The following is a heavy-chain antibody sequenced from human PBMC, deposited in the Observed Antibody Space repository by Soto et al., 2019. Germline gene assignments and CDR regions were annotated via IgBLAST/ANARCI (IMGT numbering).Heavy chain of an antibody. CDR2: ISPYNDQT. V-gene: IGHV1-18*01. J-gene: IGHJ6*02. Sequence: QVQLVQSASEVMKPGASVKVSCKASGYTFIRYGITWVRQAPGQRLEWMGWISPYNDQTIYAQKLQGRVTMTADTSTRTVYMQLRSLKSDDTALYYCARGGYYDNVWGKLSHYGLDVWGQGTSVTVSS. D-gene: IGHD3-16*01. CDR3: ARGGYYDNVWGKLSHYGLDV. CDR1: GYTFIRYG.